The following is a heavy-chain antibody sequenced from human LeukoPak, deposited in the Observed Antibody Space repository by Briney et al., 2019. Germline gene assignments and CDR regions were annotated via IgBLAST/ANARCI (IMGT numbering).Heavy chain of an antibody. CDR2: IRSDGTDT. D-gene: IGHD5-24*01. J-gene: IGHJ3*02. Sequence: GGSLRLSCTTSGFSFSNFGMHWVRQAPGKGLEWVAFIRSDGTDTFYGDSVKGRFTISRDNSKNTLFLQMNSLTPEDTAIYYCAKNRVGQTYADAFEIWGQGTMVTVSS. V-gene: IGHV3-30*02. CDR1: GFSFSNFG. CDR3: AKNRVGQTYADAFEI.